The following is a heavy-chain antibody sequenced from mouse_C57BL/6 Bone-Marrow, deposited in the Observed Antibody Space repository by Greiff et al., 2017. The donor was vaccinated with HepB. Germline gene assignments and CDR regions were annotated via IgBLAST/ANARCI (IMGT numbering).Heavy chain of an antibody. J-gene: IGHJ3*01. CDR2: INPNYGTT. CDR1: GYSFTDYN. Sequence: EVQLQQSGPELVKPGASVKISCKASGYSFTDYNMNWVKQSNGKSLEWIGVINPNYGTTSYNHKFKGKATFTVDQSSSTSYMQLNSLKSEDSAVYDCARWDYGSSAFGYWGRGTVVTVSA. CDR3: ARWDYGSSAFGY. V-gene: IGHV1-39*01. D-gene: IGHD1-1*01.